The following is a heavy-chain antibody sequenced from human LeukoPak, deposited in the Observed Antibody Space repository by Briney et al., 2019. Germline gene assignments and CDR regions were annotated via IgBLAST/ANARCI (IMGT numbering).Heavy chain of an antibody. J-gene: IGHJ5*02. CDR3: ARAPNRGYSYGTGAHNWFDP. CDR2: IKEDGREK. V-gene: IGHV3-7*05. D-gene: IGHD5-18*01. Sequence: PGGSLRLSCAASGFTFSSYFMSWVRQAPGKGLEWVANIKEDGREKYYVDSVKGRFTISRDNAKNSLYLQMNSLRDEDTAVYYCARAPNRGYSYGTGAHNWFDPWGQGTLVTVSS. CDR1: GFTFSSYF.